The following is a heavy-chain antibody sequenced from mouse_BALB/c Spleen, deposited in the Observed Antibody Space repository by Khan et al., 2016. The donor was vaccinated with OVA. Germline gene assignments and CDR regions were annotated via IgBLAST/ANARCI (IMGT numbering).Heavy chain of an antibody. CDR3: TRRGLLADFTY. Sequence: QVQLKESGAELAKPGASVKMSCKASGYTFTNYWILWVKQRPGQGLEWIGYINPSTGYTAYNQNFKDKATLTADKSSTTAYMQLSSLTSEDSAVYYCTRRGLLADFTYWGQGTMVTVSA. D-gene: IGHD2-1*01. CDR1: GYTFTNYW. V-gene: IGHV1-7*01. CDR2: INPSTGYT. J-gene: IGHJ3*01.